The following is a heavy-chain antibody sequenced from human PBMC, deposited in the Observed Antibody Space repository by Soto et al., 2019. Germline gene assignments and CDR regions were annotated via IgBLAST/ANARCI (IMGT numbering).Heavy chain of an antibody. CDR3: ARDRHSGRHYYYGMDV. CDR1: GGSISSYY. Sequence: ETLSLTCTVSGGSISSYYWSWIRQPPGKGLEWIGYIYYSGSTNYNPSLKSRVTISVDTSKNQFSLKLSSVTAAETAVYYCARDRHSGRHYYYGMDVWGQGTTVTVSS. V-gene: IGHV4-59*01. D-gene: IGHD6-19*01. CDR2: IYYSGST. J-gene: IGHJ6*02.